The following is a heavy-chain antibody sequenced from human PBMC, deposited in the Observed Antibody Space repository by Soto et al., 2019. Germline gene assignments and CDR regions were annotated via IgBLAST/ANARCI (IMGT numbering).Heavy chain of an antibody. CDR1: RGSISSSDFYEFY. J-gene: IGHJ3*02. D-gene: IGHD3-10*01. Sequence: QLQLQESGPGLVKPSETLSLTCTVSRGSISSSDFYEFYWGWIRQPPGKELEWIGSIDDSGSTHYNPSLKSRVTISVDTSKKQFSLKLTSVTAADTAVYYCARQNRYFASGTYYGRNAFDIWGQGTMVTVSS. CDR2: IDDSGST. CDR3: ARQNRYFASGTYYGRNAFDI. V-gene: IGHV4-39*01.